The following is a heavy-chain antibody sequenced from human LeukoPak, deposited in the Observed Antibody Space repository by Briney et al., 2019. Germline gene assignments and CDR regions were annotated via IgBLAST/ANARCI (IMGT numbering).Heavy chain of an antibody. CDR2: ISWNSGSI. J-gene: IGHJ4*02. Sequence: AGGSLRLSCAASGFTFDDYAMHWVRQAPGKGLEWVSGISWNSGSIGYADSVKGRFTISRDNAKNSLYLQMNSLRAEDTALYYCAKDKVDSSSWYYFGYWGQGTLVTVSS. CDR1: GFTFDDYA. CDR3: AKDKVDSSSWYYFGY. V-gene: IGHV3-9*01. D-gene: IGHD6-13*01.